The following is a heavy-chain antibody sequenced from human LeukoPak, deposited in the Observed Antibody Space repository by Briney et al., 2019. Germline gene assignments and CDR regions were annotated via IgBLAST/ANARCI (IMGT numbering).Heavy chain of an antibody. CDR2: ISSSSSYI. Sequence: PGGSLRLSCAASGFTFSSYSMNWVRQAPGKGLEWVSSISSSSSYIYYADSVKGRFTISRDNAKNTLYLQMNSLRAEDTAVYYCARETIAVAFYYYGMDVWGQGTTVTVSS. V-gene: IGHV3-21*01. CDR1: GFTFSSYS. D-gene: IGHD6-19*01. J-gene: IGHJ6*02. CDR3: ARETIAVAFYYYGMDV.